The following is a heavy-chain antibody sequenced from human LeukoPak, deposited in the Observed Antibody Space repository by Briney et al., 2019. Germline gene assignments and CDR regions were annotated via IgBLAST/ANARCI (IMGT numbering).Heavy chain of an antibody. CDR2: ILYDGNNK. D-gene: IGHD2-15*01. CDR3: AKAMVAATIWFDP. J-gene: IGHJ5*02. V-gene: IGHV3-30-3*01. Sequence: SGGSLRLSCVASGFTFSTYAMHWVRQAPGKGLEWVAVILYDGNNKYYADSVKGRFTISRDNSKNTLYLQMNSLRAEDTAVYYCAKAMVAATIWFDPWGQGTLVTVSS. CDR1: GFTFSTYA.